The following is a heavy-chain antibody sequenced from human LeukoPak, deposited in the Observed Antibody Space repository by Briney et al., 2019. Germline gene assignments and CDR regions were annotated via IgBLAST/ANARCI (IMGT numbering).Heavy chain of an antibody. CDR2: ISYDGSNK. CDR1: GFTFSGYP. V-gene: IGHV3-30-3*02. J-gene: IGHJ4*02. CDR3: AKLSDY. D-gene: IGHD3-3*02. Sequence: GGSLRLSCAASGFTFSGYPIHWVRQAPGKGLEWVAVISYDGSNKYYADSVKGRFTISRDNSKNTLYLQMNGLRAEDTAMYYCAKLSDYWGQGTLVTVSS.